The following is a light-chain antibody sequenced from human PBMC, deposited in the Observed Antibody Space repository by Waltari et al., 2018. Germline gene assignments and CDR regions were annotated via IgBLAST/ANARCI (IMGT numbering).Light chain of an antibody. CDR3: QQYHIYPST. CDR2: KAS. Sequence: DIQMTQSPSTLSASVGDRVTITCRASQSISSWLAWYQQKPGKAPKLLIYKASSLESGVPSRFSGSGSGTEFTLTISSLQPDDFATYYCQQYHIYPSTFGQGTRLEIK. CDR1: QSISSW. J-gene: IGKJ5*01. V-gene: IGKV1-5*03.